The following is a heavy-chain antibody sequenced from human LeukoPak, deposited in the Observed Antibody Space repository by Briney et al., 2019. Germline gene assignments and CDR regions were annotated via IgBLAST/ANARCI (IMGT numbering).Heavy chain of an antibody. J-gene: IGHJ4*02. Sequence: PSETLSLTCSVSGGSINSGGYYWSWIRQHPKGLEWIGFIYYSGNSYYNTPLKSRVTISIDTSKNQFSLRLSSVTAADTAIYYCARVLADYKSSYHFEYWGQGALVTVSS. CDR1: GGSINSGGYY. V-gene: IGHV4-31*03. CDR3: ARVLADYKSSYHFEY. D-gene: IGHD4-11*01. CDR2: IYYSGNS.